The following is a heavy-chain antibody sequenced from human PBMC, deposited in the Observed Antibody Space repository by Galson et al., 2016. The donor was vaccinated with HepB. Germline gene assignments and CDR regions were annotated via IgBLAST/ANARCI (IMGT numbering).Heavy chain of an antibody. V-gene: IGHV3-74*01. D-gene: IGHD6-6*01. Sequence: SLSLSCAASGFTFSGYWMHWVRQAPGEGLVWVSRVGPDGSNTDYADPVKGRFTISRDNAKSTLYLQMDSLRAEDTAVYYCATPAVPRIVHSYAMDVWGQGTTVTVSS. CDR2: VGPDGSNT. J-gene: IGHJ6*02. CDR1: GFTFSGYW. CDR3: ATPAVPRIVHSYAMDV.